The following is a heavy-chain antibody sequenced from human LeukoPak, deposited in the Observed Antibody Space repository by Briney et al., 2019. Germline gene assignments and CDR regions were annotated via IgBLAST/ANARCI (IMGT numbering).Heavy chain of an antibody. D-gene: IGHD2-15*01. V-gene: IGHV1-18*01. Sequence: ASVKVSCKASGYTFTSYGISWVRQAPGQGLEWMGWISGYNGNTHYAHNLQGRVTMTTDTSTSTAYMELRSLTSDDTAIYYCGRDCSGGTCYFNYWGQGTLVTVSS. CDR1: GYTFTSYG. J-gene: IGHJ4*02. CDR2: ISGYNGNT. CDR3: GRDCSGGTCYFNY.